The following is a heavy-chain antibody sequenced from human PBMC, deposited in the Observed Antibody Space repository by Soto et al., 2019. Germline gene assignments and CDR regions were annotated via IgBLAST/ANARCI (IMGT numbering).Heavy chain of an antibody. CDR3: ARNVPRTGGYNH. D-gene: IGHD2-8*02. J-gene: IGHJ5*02. V-gene: IGHV1-3*01. CDR1: GYSFTSYA. CDR2: IFAGNGDT. Sequence: QVQLVQSGAEVKKPGASVKVSCKASGYSFTSYAIHWVRQAPGQRLEWMGWIFAGNGDTEYSQKFQGRVTITRDTAASTTSIELSSLRSEDTAVYYCARNVPRTGGYNHWGQGTLVTVSS.